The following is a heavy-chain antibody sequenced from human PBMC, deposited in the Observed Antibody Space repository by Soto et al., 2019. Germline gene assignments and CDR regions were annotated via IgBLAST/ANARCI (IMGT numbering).Heavy chain of an antibody. V-gene: IGHV5-51*01. CDR2: IYPGDSDT. Sequence: GESLKISCKGSGYTFTDYWIGWVRQLPGKGLEWMGIIYPGDSDTRYSPSFQGHVTITVDKSTNTAYLQWNTLRASDTAMYYCARGVKMATPHKYYFDYWGQGTLVTV. D-gene: IGHD5-12*01. J-gene: IGHJ4*02. CDR1: GYTFTDYW. CDR3: ARGVKMATPHKYYFDY.